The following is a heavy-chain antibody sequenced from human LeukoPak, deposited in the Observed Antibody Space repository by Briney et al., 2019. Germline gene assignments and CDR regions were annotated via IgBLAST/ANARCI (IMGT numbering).Heavy chain of an antibody. Sequence: ASVKVSCKASGYTFTGYYMHWVRQATGQGLEWMGWMNPNSGNTGYAQKFQGRVTMTRNTSISTAYMELSSLRSEDTAVYYCARLGIAAAYWGQGTLVTVSS. D-gene: IGHD6-13*01. J-gene: IGHJ4*02. V-gene: IGHV1-8*02. CDR1: GYTFTGYY. CDR2: MNPNSGNT. CDR3: ARLGIAAAY.